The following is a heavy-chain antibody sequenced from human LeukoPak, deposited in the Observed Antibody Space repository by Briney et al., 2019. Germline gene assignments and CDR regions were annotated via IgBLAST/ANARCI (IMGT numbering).Heavy chain of an antibody. D-gene: IGHD3-10*01. CDR1: GFTFSTYA. V-gene: IGHV3-48*02. CDR3: AKESGRYYGSGFCDY. CDR2: ISTSSSSI. J-gene: IGHJ4*02. Sequence: GGSLRPSCAASGFTFSTYAMNWVRQAPGKGLEWVSYISTSSSSIYYADSVKGRFTISRDNAKNSLYLRMNSLRDEDTAVYYCAKESGRYYGSGFCDYWGQGTLVTVSS.